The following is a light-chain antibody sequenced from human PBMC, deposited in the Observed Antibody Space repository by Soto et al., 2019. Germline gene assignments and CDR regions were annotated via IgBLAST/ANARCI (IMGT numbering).Light chain of an antibody. V-gene: IGKV3-15*01. CDR3: QQYNDWPRT. CDR1: QSVGTY. J-gene: IGKJ1*01. Sequence: EIVMTQSPATLSVSPGERATLSCRASQSVGTYLAWYQQKPGQAPRILIYGASTRAAGISPRFSGGGSGTEFTLTIGSLQSEDFAVYHCQQYNDWPRTFGQGTKVGIK. CDR2: GAS.